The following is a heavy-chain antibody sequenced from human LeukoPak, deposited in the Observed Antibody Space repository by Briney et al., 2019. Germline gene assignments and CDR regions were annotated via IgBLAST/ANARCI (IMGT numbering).Heavy chain of an antibody. Sequence: GGSLRLSCAASGFTVSSNYMSWVRQAPGKGLEWVSVIYSGGSTYYADSVKGRFTISRDNSKNTLYLQMNSLRAEDTAVYYCARVLLWFGELSWSFDYWGQGTLVTVSS. CDR2: IYSGGST. CDR1: GFTVSSNY. J-gene: IGHJ4*02. V-gene: IGHV3-53*01. CDR3: ARVLLWFGELSWSFDY. D-gene: IGHD3-10*01.